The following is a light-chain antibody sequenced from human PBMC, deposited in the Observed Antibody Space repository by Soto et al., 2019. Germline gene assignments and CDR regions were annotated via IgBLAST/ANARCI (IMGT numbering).Light chain of an antibody. Sequence: QSVXTQPPSVSAAPGQKVTISCSGSSSNIGNNYVSWYQQLPGTAPKLLIYDNNKRPSGIPDRFSGSKSGTSATLGITGLQTGDEADYYCGTWDSSLSAYVFGTGTKVTVL. V-gene: IGLV1-51*01. CDR3: GTWDSSLSAYV. CDR2: DNN. J-gene: IGLJ1*01. CDR1: SSNIGNNY.